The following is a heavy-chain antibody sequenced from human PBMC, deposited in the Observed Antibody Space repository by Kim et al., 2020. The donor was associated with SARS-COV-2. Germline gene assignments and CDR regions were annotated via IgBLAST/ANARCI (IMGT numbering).Heavy chain of an antibody. D-gene: IGHD2-15*01. CDR1: GFTVSSNY. J-gene: IGHJ4*02. CDR2: IYSGGDT. V-gene: IGHV3-66*01. Sequence: GGSLRLSCAVSGFTVSSNYMSWVRQAPGKGLEWVSVIYSGGDTYYADSVKGRFTISRDNSKNTLFLQMNSLRAEDTAVYYCARGGGNWIFDSWGQGTLVTVSS. CDR3: ARGGGNWIFDS.